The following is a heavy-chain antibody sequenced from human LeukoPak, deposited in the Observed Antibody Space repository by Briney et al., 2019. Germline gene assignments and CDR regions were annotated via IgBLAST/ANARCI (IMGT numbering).Heavy chain of an antibody. CDR2: AYNSGST. J-gene: IGHJ3*02. D-gene: IGHD6-6*01. CDR1: GDSVSSDSYY. CDR3: ARGKYSSSDAFDI. V-gene: IGHV4-61*01. Sequence: SETLSLTCSVSGDSVSSDSYYWSWIRQPPGKGLEWIGYAYNSGSTNYNPSLKSRITISVETSKNQFSLKLNSVTAADAAVYYCARGKYSSSDAFDIWGQGTMVTVSS.